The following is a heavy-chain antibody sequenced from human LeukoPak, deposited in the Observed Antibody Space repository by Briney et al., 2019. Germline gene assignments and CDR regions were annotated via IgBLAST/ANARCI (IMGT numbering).Heavy chain of an antibody. Sequence: GGSLRLSCTASGFSFSGYWMSWVRQAPGKGLEWVANINQDGSAQYYVDSVKGQFTISRDNAKNSLYLQMNSLRVEDTAEYYCARDSESWTETGPRFDYWGQGTLVTVSS. CDR3: ARDSESWTETGPRFDY. J-gene: IGHJ4*02. CDR1: GFSFSGYW. D-gene: IGHD3-9*01. CDR2: INQDGSAQ. V-gene: IGHV3-7*01.